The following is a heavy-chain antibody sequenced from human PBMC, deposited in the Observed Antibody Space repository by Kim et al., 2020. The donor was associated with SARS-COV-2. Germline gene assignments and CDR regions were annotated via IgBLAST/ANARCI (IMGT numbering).Heavy chain of an antibody. D-gene: IGHD2-2*01. V-gene: IGHV3-33*01. CDR1: GFTFSSYG. Sequence: GGSLRLSCAASGFTFSSYGMHWVRQAPGKGLEWVAVIWYDGSNKYYADSVKGRFTISRDNSKNTLYLQMNSLRAEDTAVYYCARGIPLYQEIMDVWGQGTTVPVSS. CDR2: IWYDGSNK. J-gene: IGHJ6*02. CDR3: ARGIPLYQEIMDV.